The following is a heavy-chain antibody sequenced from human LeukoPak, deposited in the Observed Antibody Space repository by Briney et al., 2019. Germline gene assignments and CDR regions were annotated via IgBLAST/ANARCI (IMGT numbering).Heavy chain of an antibody. V-gene: IGHV4-59*01. D-gene: IGHD4-17*01. J-gene: IGHJ4*02. CDR2: IYYSGST. Sequence: SETLSLTCTVSGGSISSYYWSWIRQPPGKGLEWIGYIYYSGSTNYNPSLESRVTISVDTSKNQFSLKLSSVTAADTAVYYCASSDYGDYYFDYWGQGTLVTVSS. CDR3: ASSDYGDYYFDY. CDR1: GGSISSYY.